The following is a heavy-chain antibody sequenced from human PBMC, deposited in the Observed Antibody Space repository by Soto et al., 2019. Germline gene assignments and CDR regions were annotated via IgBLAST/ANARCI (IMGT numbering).Heavy chain of an antibody. D-gene: IGHD6-6*01. CDR2: IDWDDDK. CDR3: ARMLVGSSSFDY. V-gene: IGHV2-70*11. J-gene: IGHJ4*02. CDR1: GFSLSTSGMC. Sequence: SGPTLVNPTQTLTLTCTFSGFSLSTSGMCVSWIRQPPGKALEWLARIDWDDDKYYSTSLKTRLTISKDTSKNQVVLTMTNMDPVDTATYYCARMLVGSSSFDYWGQGTLVTVSS.